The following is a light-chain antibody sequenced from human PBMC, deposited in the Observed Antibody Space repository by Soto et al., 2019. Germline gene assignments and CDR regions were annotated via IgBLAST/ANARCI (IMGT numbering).Light chain of an antibody. CDR2: GAS. Sequence: EIVLTQSPGTLSLSPGERATLSCRASQSVSSTYLAWYRQKPGQAPRLLIYGASSRATGIPDRFSGSGSGTDFTLTISRLEPEDFAVYYCQRYGSSPATFGQGTKVEIK. CDR1: QSVSSTY. J-gene: IGKJ1*01. V-gene: IGKV3-20*01. CDR3: QRYGSSPAT.